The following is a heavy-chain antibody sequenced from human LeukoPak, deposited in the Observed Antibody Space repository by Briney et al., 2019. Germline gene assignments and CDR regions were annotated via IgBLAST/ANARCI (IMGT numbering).Heavy chain of an antibody. D-gene: IGHD5-24*01. CDR1: GGTFSSYA. CDR2: IIPIFGTA. CDR3: ARDSQDGYNFDYFDY. Sequence: ASVKVSCKASGGTFSSYAISWVRQAPGQGLEWMGGIIPIFGTANYAQKFQGRVTITVDESTSTAYMELSSLRSEDTAVYYCARDSQDGYNFDYFDYWGQGTLVTVSS. J-gene: IGHJ4*02. V-gene: IGHV1-69*01.